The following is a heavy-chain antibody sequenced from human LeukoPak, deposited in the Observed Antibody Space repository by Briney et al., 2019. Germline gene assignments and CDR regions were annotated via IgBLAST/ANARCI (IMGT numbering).Heavy chain of an antibody. V-gene: IGHV3-74*01. CDR1: GFTFSSYW. J-gene: IGHJ5*02. CDR2: LNSDGSST. Sequence: GGSLTLSCAASGFTFSSYWMHWVRQAPGEGLVWVSRLNSDGSSTSYADSVKGRFTISRGNAKDTLYLEMNSLRGEDTAVYYWARDPRNKGCDPWGEGTLVSVSS. CDR3: ARDPRNKGCDP. D-gene: IGHD1/OR15-1a*01.